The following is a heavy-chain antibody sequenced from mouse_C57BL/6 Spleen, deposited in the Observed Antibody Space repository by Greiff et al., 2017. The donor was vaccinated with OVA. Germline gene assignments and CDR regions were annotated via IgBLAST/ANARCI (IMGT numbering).Heavy chain of an antibody. Sequence: VQLKQSGPELVKPGASVKISCKASGYSFTGYYMNWVKQSPEKSLEWIGEINPSTGGTTYNQKFKAKATLTVDKSSSTSYMQLKSLTSEDSAVYYCARSFFGNFPGLFDYWGQGTTLTVSS. D-gene: IGHD2-10*01. CDR3: ARSFFGNFPGLFDY. CDR2: INPSTGGT. V-gene: IGHV1-42*01. J-gene: IGHJ2*01. CDR1: GYSFTGYY.